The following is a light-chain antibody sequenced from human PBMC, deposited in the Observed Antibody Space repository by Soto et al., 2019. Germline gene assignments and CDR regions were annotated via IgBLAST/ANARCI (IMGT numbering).Light chain of an antibody. V-gene: IGLV3-21*02. CDR2: DDN. CDR1: DIASKS. J-gene: IGLJ1*01. CDR3: QVWDSSSDHYV. Sequence: SYELTQPPSVSVAPGQTARISCGGNDIASKSVHWSQQKPGQAPVLVVYDDNDRPSGTPERLSGSNSGDTATLTISRVEAGDEADYYCQVWDSSSDHYVFGSGTKVT.